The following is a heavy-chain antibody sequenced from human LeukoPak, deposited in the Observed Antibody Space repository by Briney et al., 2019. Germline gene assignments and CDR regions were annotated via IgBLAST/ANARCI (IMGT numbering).Heavy chain of an antibody. CDR2: IIPIYDSV. Sequence: SVKLSCKASGGTFTNYAFNWVRQAPGQGLEWMAKIIPIYDSVHYAQRFKGRITITTDESTTTVYMTMSSLTSDDTAVYYCASQDASIYSESSGSPTYSDWRQATLATVPS. CDR1: GGTFTNYA. J-gene: IGHJ4*02. V-gene: IGHV1-69*05. CDR3: ASQDASIYSESSGSPTYSD. D-gene: IGHD3-22*01.